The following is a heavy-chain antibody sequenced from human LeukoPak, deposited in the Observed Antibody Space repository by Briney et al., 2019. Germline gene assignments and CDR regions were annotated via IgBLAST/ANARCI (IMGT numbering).Heavy chain of an antibody. V-gene: IGHV3-48*01. J-gene: IGHJ4*02. D-gene: IGHD1-26*01. CDR2: ISSSSSSI. Sequence: GGSLRLSCAASGFTFSSYSMNWVRQAPGKGLEWVSYISSSSSSIYFADSVKGRFTISGDNAKNTLFLQMDSLRAEDTAVYYCARDRVGVNFDYWGQGTLVTVSS. CDR1: GFTFSSYS. CDR3: ARDRVGVNFDY.